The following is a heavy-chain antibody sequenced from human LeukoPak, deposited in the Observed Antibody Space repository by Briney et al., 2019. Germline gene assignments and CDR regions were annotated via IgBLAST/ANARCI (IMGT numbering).Heavy chain of an antibody. V-gene: IGHV3-21*04. CDR2: ISSSSSYI. Sequence: GSLRLSCAASGFTFSSYSMNWVRQAPGKGLEWVSSISSSSSYIYYGDSVKGRFTISRDNAKNSLYLQMNSLRADDTAVYYCAKANYCSGGSCYLDYWGQGTLVTVSS. CDR1: GFTFSSYS. D-gene: IGHD2-15*01. CDR3: AKANYCSGGSCYLDY. J-gene: IGHJ4*02.